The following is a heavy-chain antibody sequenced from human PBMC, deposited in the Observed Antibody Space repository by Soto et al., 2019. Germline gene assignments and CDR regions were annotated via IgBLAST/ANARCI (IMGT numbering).Heavy chain of an antibody. CDR2: ISSTTNYI. CDR3: ARESEDLPSNFDY. CDR1: GVTFTGYS. J-gene: IGHJ4*02. Sequence: GGSLRLSCAASGVTFTGYSMNWVRQAPGRGLEWVSSISSTTNYIYYADSMKGRFTISRDNAKNSLYLEMTSLRDEDTAVYYCARESEDLPSNFDYWGQGTLVTVSS. V-gene: IGHV3-21*06.